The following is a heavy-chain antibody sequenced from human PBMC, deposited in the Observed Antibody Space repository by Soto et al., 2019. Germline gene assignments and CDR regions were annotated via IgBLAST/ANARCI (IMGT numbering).Heavy chain of an antibody. CDR3: ARRGSESYYDY. V-gene: IGHV3-23*01. CDR1: GFTFSSYA. D-gene: IGHD3-16*01. Sequence: EVQLLESGGGLVQPGGSLRLSCAASGFTFSSYAMRWVRQAPVKGLEWVSAISGSGGSTYYADSVKGRFTISRDNSKNTLYLQMNSLTAEDTAVYYCARRGSESYYDYWGQGTLVTVSS. CDR2: ISGSGGST. J-gene: IGHJ4*02.